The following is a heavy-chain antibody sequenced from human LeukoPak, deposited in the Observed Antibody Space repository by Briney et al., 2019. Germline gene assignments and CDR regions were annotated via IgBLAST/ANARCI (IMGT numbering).Heavy chain of an antibody. D-gene: IGHD3-16*01. CDR3: ARGGGLDV. CDR2: INHNGNVN. J-gene: IGHJ6*02. CDR1: GFTFSSYW. Sequence: GGSLRLSCAASGFTFSSYWMNWARQAPGKGLEWVASINHNGNVNYYVDSVKGRFTISRDNAKSSLYLQMSNLRAEDTAVYFCARGGGLDVWGQGATVTVSS. V-gene: IGHV3-7*03.